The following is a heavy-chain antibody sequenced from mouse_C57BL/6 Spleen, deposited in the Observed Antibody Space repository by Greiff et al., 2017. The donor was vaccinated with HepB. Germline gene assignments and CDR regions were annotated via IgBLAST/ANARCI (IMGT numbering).Heavy chain of an antibody. V-gene: IGHV2-6-1*01. D-gene: IGHD1-1*01. CDR1: GFSFTSYG. CDR2: IWSDGST. Sequence: VKLVESGPGLVAPSQSLSITCTVSGFSFTSYGVHWVRQPPGKGLEWLVVIWSDGSTTYNTALKSRLSNNKDNSKNQIFLKMNSIQTDDTAMYYCARHNYYGFDYWGQGTTLTVSS. J-gene: IGHJ2*01. CDR3: ARHNYYGFDY.